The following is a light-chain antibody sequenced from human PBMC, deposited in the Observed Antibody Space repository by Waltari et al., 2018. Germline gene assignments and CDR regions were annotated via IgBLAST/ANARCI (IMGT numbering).Light chain of an antibody. V-gene: IGKV3-20*01. Sequence: EIVLTQSPGTLSLSPGERATLSCRASQSVSSNYLAWYQQRPGQAPRLLIHGSSSRATGIPDRLSGSGSGTDFTLTISRLEPEDLAVYYCQQYGRSWNTFGQGTKLEIK. CDR3: QQYGRSWNT. CDR1: QSVSSNY. J-gene: IGKJ2*01. CDR2: GSS.